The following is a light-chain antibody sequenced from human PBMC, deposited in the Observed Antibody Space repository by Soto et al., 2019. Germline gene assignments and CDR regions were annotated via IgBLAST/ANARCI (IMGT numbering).Light chain of an antibody. V-gene: IGLV2-23*01. CDR2: EGG. J-gene: IGLJ1*01. CDR3: CSFANFNTYV. CDR1: SNNVGSYNL. Sequence: QSVLTQPASLSGSPGQSIALSCTGTSNNVGSYNLVSWYQQHPGKAPKLLISEGGKRPSGVSDRFSASKSGNTASLTISGLQAEDEADYYCCSFANFNTYVFGTGTKVTVL.